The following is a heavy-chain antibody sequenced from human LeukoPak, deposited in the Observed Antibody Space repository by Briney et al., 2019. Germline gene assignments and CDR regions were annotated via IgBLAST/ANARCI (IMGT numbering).Heavy chain of an antibody. CDR2: INQDGSGE. D-gene: IGHD3-9*01. J-gene: IGHJ4*02. V-gene: IGHV3-7*01. CDR3: ARDREGRYFDWLPDY. Sequence: GGSLRLSCAASGFTFSSYWMSWVRQAPGKRLEWVANINQDGSGEYYVDSVKGRFTISRDNAKNSLYLQMNSLRAEDTAVYYCARDREGRYFDWLPDYWGQGTLVTVSS. CDR1: GFTFSSYW.